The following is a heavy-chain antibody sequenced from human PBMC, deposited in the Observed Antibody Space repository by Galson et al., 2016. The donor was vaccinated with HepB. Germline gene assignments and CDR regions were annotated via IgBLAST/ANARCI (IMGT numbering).Heavy chain of an antibody. CDR3: ARDYSYSSNWPGY. CDR2: IWSDGGKQ. Sequence: SLRLSCAASGFNFPTSGMHWVRQAPGKGLEWVAIIWSDGGKQHYADSVKGRFSISRDTSRVYLQMSSLTPADTGLYYCARDYSYSSNWPGYWGQGTLVIVSS. CDR1: GFNFPTSG. J-gene: IGHJ4*02. V-gene: IGHV3-33*01. D-gene: IGHD7-27*01.